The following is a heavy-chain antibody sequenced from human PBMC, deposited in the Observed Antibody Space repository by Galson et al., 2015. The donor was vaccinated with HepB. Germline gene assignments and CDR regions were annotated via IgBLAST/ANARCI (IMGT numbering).Heavy chain of an antibody. CDR1: GGTFSRYA. CDR3: ARAGLDYSNYATSYYFDY. D-gene: IGHD4-11*01. CDR2: IIPIFGTA. V-gene: IGHV1-69*13. Sequence: SVKVSCKASGGTFSRYAISWVRQAPGQGLEWMGGIIPIFGTANYAQKFQGRVTITADESTSTAYMELSSLRSEDTAVYYCARAGLDYSNYATSYYFDYWGQGTLVTVSS. J-gene: IGHJ4*02.